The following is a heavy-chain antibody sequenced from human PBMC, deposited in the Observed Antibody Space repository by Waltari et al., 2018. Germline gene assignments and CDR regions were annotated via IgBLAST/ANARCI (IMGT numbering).Heavy chain of an antibody. V-gene: IGHV3-7*01. CDR3: VTGLTTVTAKDYFDH. D-gene: IGHD4-17*01. J-gene: IGHJ4*02. Sequence: EVQLVESGGGSVQPGGSLSLTWGTSGLALGCHGMDWVRQVPGKGLEWVANIKQDGSEKNYVDSVEGRFSISRDNAQNSLYLQMNSLRAEDTAIYYCVTGLTTVTAKDYFDHWGQGALVTVSS. CDR2: IKQDGSEK. CDR1: GLALGCHG.